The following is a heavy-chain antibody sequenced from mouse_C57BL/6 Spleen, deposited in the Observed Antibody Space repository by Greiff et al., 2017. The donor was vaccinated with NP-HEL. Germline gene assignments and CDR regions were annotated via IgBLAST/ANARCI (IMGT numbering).Heavy chain of an antibody. J-gene: IGHJ4*01. CDR3: ARSSPYDGYYPYAMDY. CDR1: GYTFTSYW. CDR2: INPSNGGT. V-gene: IGHV1-53*01. Sequence: QVQLQQPGAELVRPGSSVKLSCKASGYTFTSYWMHWVKQRPIQGLEWIGNINPSNGGTNYNEKFKSKATLTVDKSSSTAYMQLSSLTSEDSAVYYCARSSPYDGYYPYAMDYWGQGTSVTVSS. D-gene: IGHD2-3*01.